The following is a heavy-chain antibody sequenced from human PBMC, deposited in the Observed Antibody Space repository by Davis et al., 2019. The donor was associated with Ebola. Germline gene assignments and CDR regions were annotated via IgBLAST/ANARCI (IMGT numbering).Heavy chain of an antibody. CDR1: GFTFSSYG. J-gene: IGHJ5*02. Sequence: GESLKISCEASGFTFSSYGMHWVRQAPGKGLEWVAVISYDGGNEYYADSVKGRFTISRDNAKKSLFLQMNSLRAEDTAVYYCARDYSGYTSRWFGWFDPWGQGTLVTVSS. CDR2: ISYDGGNE. CDR3: ARDYSGYTSRWFGWFDP. D-gene: IGHD5-12*01. V-gene: IGHV3-30*03.